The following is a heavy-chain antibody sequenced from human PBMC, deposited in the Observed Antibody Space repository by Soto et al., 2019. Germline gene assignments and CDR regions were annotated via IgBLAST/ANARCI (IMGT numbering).Heavy chain of an antibody. J-gene: IGHJ4*02. V-gene: IGHV4-59*01. CDR2: IYYNGRT. Sequence: SETLSLTSTVAGGSISSYYWSWIRQPPGKGLEWIGYIYYNGRTNYNPSLESRVTISLDTSKSQFSLKLSSVSAADTAVYYCARDGSGYDFWSGPYFFDYWGPGTLVTVSS. CDR3: ARDGSGYDFWSGPYFFDY. D-gene: IGHD3-3*01. CDR1: GGSISSYY.